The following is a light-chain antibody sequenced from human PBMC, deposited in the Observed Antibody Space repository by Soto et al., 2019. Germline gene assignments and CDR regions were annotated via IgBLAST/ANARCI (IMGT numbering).Light chain of an antibody. CDR2: GAS. J-gene: IGKJ1*01. V-gene: IGKV1-39*01. Sequence: DIQMTQSPSFLSASVGDRVTITCWASQSISTYLNWYQQKPGKAPKLLIYGASTLQSAVPSRFTGSGSETDFTLTISSLQPEDFATYHCQQTYSTQWTFGQGTKVEIK. CDR3: QQTYSTQWT. CDR1: QSISTY.